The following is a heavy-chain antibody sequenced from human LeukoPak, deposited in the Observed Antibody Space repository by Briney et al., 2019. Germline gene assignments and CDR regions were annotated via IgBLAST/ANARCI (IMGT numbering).Heavy chain of an antibody. Sequence: SETLSLTCAVYGGSFSGYYWSWIRQPPGKGLEWIGEINHRGSTNYNPSLKSRVTISVDTSKNQFSLKLSSVTAADTAVYYCARDRGFLSRAFDIWGQGTMVTVSS. D-gene: IGHD5-12*01. CDR1: GGSFSGYY. CDR2: INHRGST. CDR3: ARDRGFLSRAFDI. V-gene: IGHV4-34*01. J-gene: IGHJ3*02.